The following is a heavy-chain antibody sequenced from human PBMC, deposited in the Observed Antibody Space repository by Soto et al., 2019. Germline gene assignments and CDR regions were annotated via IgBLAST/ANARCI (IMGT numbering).Heavy chain of an antibody. V-gene: IGHV4-59*01. Sequence: QVQLQESGPGLVKPSETLSLTCRVSGGSMSGYYWSWVRLAPGKGLEWIGYVYYTGSTNYNPSLQSRVSISVDTSSKHFSLSLSLVTAADTAVYFCARSIAVPSGHIDHWGQGIRVTISS. D-gene: IGHD6-6*01. CDR2: VYYTGST. CDR3: ARSIAVPSGHIDH. J-gene: IGHJ4*02. CDR1: GGSMSGYY.